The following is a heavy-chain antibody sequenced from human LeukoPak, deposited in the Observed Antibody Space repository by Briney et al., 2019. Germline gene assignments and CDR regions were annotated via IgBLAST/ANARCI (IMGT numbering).Heavy chain of an antibody. V-gene: IGHV1-8*01. D-gene: IGHD1-26*01. CDR2: MNPNSGNT. CDR1: GYTFTSYD. Sequence: GASVKVSCKASGYTFTSYDINWVRQATGQGLEWMGWMNPNSGNTGYAQKFQGRVTITTDESTSTAYMELSSLRSEDTAVYYCAREDGSYKYYFDYWGQGTLVTVSS. CDR3: AREDGSYKYYFDY. J-gene: IGHJ4*02.